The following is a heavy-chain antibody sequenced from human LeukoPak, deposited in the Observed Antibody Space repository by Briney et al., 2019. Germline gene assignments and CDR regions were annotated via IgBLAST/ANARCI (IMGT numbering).Heavy chain of an antibody. CDR2: FDPEDGET. CDR1: GYTLTELS. J-gene: IGHJ4*02. D-gene: IGHD3-10*01. V-gene: IGHV1-24*01. CDR3: ATDGGETMVRGVITSY. Sequence: ASVKVSCKVSGYTLTELSMHWVRQAPGKGLEWMGGFDPEDGETIYAQKFQGRVTMTEDTSTDTAYMELSSLRSEDTAVYYCATDGGETMVRGVITSYWGQGTLVTVSS.